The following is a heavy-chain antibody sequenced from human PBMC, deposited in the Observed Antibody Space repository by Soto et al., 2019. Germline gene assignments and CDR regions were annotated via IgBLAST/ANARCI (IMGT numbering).Heavy chain of an antibody. J-gene: IGHJ4*02. CDR3: ASAAQVWLPFDS. D-gene: IGHD6-25*01. V-gene: IGHV4-59*01. CDR2: IYYSGST. Sequence: PSETLSLTCTVSGTSIGNYYWSWIRQPPGKGLEWIGYIYYSGSTNYNPSLKSRATISVDTSKKQFSLKVKSVTAADTAVYYCASAAQVWLPFDSWGQGTLVTVSS. CDR1: GTSIGNYY.